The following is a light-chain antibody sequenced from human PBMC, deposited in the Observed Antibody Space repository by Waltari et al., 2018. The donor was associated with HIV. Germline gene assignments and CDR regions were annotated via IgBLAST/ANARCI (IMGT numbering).Light chain of an antibody. CDR2: DVS. Sequence: QSALTPPASVSGSPGQSITISCTGTSSDVGGYDYVSLYQQHPGKAPKLMISDVSNRPSGVSNRFSGSKSGTTASLTISGLQAEDEADYYCSSYTKGTSLRVFGTGTTVTVL. CDR1: SSDVGGYDY. CDR3: SSYTKGTSLRV. V-gene: IGLV2-14*01. J-gene: IGLJ1*01.